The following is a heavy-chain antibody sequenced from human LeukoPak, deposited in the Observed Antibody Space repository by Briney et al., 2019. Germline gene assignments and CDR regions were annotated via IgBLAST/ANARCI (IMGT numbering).Heavy chain of an antibody. D-gene: IGHD3-22*01. V-gene: IGHV3-15*01. Sequence: GGSLRLSCAASGFTFSNAWMSWVRQAPGKGLEWVGRIKTSTDGGTTDYAAPVKGRFTISRDDSKNTLYLQMNSLKTEDTAVYYCTTAPLYDSSGYPFDYWGQGTLVTVSS. CDR3: TTAPLYDSSGYPFDY. CDR1: GFTFSNAW. CDR2: IKTSTDGGTT. J-gene: IGHJ4*02.